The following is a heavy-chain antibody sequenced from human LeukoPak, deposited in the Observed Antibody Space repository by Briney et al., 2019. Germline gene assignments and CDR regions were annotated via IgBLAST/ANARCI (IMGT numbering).Heavy chain of an antibody. CDR3: ARGGLRVRGVIITDYYYYYMDV. CDR1: GYTFTGYY. J-gene: IGHJ6*03. V-gene: IGHV1-2*02. Sequence: ASVKVSCKASGYTFTGYYMHWVRQAPGQGLEWMGWINPNSGGTNYAQKFQGRVTMTRDTSISTAYMELSRLRSDDTAVYYCARGGLRVRGVIITDYYYYYMDVWGKGTTVTISS. D-gene: IGHD3-10*01. CDR2: INPNSGGT.